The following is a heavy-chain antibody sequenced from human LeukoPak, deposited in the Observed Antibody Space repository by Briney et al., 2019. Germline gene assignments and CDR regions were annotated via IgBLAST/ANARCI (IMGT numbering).Heavy chain of an antibody. J-gene: IGHJ4*02. CDR1: GYTFTSYD. CDR3: ARSLTMIVVAPSY. V-gene: IGHV1-8*01. D-gene: IGHD3-22*01. CDR2: MNPNSGNT. Sequence: ASVKVSCKASGYTFTSYDINWMRQATGQGLEWMGWMNPNSGNTGYAQKFQGRVTMTRNTSISTAYMELSSLRSEDTAVYYCARSLTMIVVAPSYWGQGTLVTVSS.